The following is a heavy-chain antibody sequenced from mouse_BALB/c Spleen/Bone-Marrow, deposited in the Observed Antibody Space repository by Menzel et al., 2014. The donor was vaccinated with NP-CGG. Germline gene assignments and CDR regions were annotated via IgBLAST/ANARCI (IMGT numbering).Heavy chain of an antibody. CDR1: GFNIKDTY. CDR3: TSGDPLYAMDY. CDR2: IDPANGNA. Sequence: DVQLQESGAELVKPGASVNLSCTASGFNIKDTYMHWVKQRPEQGLEWIGWIDPANGNAKYDPNFQDKATITADTSSNTSYLHLSSLTSEDTAVYYYTSGDPLYAMDYWGQGTSVTVSS. J-gene: IGHJ4*01. V-gene: IGHV14-3*02.